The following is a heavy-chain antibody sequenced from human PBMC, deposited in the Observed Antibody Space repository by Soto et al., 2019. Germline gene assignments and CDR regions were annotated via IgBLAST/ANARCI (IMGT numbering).Heavy chain of an antibody. CDR3: ARALAGVDYYYGMDV. Sequence: PSETLSLTCTVSGGSIRSGDYYWSWIRQPPGKGLESIGYIYYSGSTYYNPSLKSRVTISVDTSKNQFSLKLSSVTAADTAVYYCARALAGVDYYYGMDVWGQGTTVTVSS. CDR1: GGSIRSGDYY. V-gene: IGHV4-30-4*02. J-gene: IGHJ6*02. CDR2: IYYSGST.